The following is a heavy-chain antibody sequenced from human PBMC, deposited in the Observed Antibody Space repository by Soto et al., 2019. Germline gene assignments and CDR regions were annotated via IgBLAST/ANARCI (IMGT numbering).Heavy chain of an antibody. CDR2: IYHSGST. J-gene: IGHJ4*02. V-gene: IGHV4-4*02. D-gene: IGHD3-10*01. CDR3: ARARITMVRGVIKVFDY. CDR1: GGSVSSSNW. Sequence: PSETLSLTCAVSGGSVSSSNWWSWVRQPPGKGLEWIGEIYHSGSTNYNPSLKSRVTISVDKSKNQFSLKLSSVTAADTAVYYCARARITMVRGVIKVFDYWGQGTLVT.